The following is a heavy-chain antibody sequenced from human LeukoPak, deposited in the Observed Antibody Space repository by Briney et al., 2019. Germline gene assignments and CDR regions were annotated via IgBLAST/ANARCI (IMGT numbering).Heavy chain of an antibody. J-gene: IGHJ4*02. Sequence: ASVKASCKASGYTFTSYGISWARQAPGQGLEWMGWISAYNGNTNYAQKLQGRVTMTTDTSTSTAYMELRSLTSDDTAVYYCARCSGGSCPFDCWGQGTLVTVSS. CDR1: GYTFTSYG. CDR3: ARCSGGSCPFDC. V-gene: IGHV1-18*01. CDR2: ISAYNGNT. D-gene: IGHD2-15*01.